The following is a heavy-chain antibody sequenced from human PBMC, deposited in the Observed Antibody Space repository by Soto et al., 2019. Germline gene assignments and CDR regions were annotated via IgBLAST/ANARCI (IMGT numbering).Heavy chain of an antibody. CDR2: ISYDGSNK. CDR1: GFTFSSYG. Sequence: QVQLVESGGGVVQPGRSLRLSCAASGFTFSSYGMHWVRQAPGKGLEWVAGISYDGSNKYYADSVKGRFTISRDNSKNTLYLQMNSLRAEDTAVYYCAKDLHYYYYGMDVWGQGTTVTVS. J-gene: IGHJ6*02. CDR3: AKDLHYYYYGMDV. V-gene: IGHV3-30*18.